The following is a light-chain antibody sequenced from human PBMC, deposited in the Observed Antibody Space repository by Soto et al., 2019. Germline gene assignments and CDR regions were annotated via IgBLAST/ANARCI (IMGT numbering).Light chain of an antibody. Sequence: DIQMNQSPSSLSASVGDRVTFTCRASQSISTYLNWYQQKPGKAPKLLIYGASSLQSGVPSRFSGGGSGTDFTLTITSLQPEDFATYFCQQSYSTLTWTFGQGTKVEVK. CDR1: QSISTY. J-gene: IGKJ1*01. CDR3: QQSYSTLTWT. CDR2: GAS. V-gene: IGKV1-39*01.